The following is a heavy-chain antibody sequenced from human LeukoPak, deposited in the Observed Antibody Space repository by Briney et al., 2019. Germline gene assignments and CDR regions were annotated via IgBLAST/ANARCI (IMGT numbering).Heavy chain of an antibody. CDR1: GYTFTGYY. J-gene: IGHJ3*02. CDR3: ARDGGPGGWYSRADAFDI. V-gene: IGHV1-2*02. Sequence: ASVKVSCKASGYTFTGYYMHWVRQAPGQGLEWMGWINPNSGGTNYAQKFQGRVTMTRDTSISTAYMELSRLRSDDTAVYYCARDGGPGGWYSRADAFDIWGQGTMVTVSS. D-gene: IGHD6-19*01. CDR2: INPNSGGT.